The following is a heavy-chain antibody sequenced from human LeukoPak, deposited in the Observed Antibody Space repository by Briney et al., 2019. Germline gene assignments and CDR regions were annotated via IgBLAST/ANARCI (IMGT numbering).Heavy chain of an antibody. V-gene: IGHV4-39*01. CDR3: ARHRSGWLQSSFDY. CDR1: GGSISSSSSY. CDR2: IYYSGSS. Sequence: SSETLSLTCSVSGGSISSSSSYWGWIRQPPGKGLEWIGSIYYSGSSFDNPALKSRITISVDTSKNQFSLKLSSVTAADTAVYYCARHRSGWLQSSFDYWGQGTLVTVSS. D-gene: IGHD5-24*01. J-gene: IGHJ4*02.